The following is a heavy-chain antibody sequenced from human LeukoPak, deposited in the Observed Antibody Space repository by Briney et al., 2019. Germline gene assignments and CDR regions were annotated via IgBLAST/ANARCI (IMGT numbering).Heavy chain of an antibody. CDR2: INPNSGGT. CDR3: ARDYDFWSGNNWFDP. J-gene: IGHJ5*02. CDR1: GYTFTGYY. V-gene: IGHV1-2*06. Sequence: GASVKVSCKASGYTFTGYYMHWVLQAPGQGLEWMGRINPNSGGTNYAQKFQGRVTMTRDTSISTAYMELSRLRSDDTAVYYCARDYDFWSGNNWFDPWGQGTLVTVSS. D-gene: IGHD3-3*01.